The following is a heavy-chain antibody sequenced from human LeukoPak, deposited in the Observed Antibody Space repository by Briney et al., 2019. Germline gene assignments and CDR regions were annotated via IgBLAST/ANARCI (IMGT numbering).Heavy chain of an antibody. V-gene: IGHV6-1*01. CDR2: TYYRSKWYN. D-gene: IGHD2-2*02. CDR1: GDSVSSNSAA. J-gene: IGHJ5*02. Sequence: SQTLSLTCAISGDSVSSNSAAWNWIRQSPSRGLEWLGRTYYRSKWYNDYAVSMKSRITINPDTSKNQFSLQLNSVTPEDTAVYYCAREVVVPAAIRGSLFDPWGQGTLVTVSS. CDR3: AREVVVPAAIRGSLFDP.